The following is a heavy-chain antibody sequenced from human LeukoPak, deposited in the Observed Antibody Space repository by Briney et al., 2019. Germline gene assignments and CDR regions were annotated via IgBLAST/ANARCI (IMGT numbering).Heavy chain of an antibody. CDR3: AKLATVTTQVSGFDP. D-gene: IGHD4-17*01. V-gene: IGHV3-23*01. CDR2: ISGSGDNT. Sequence: GGSLRLSCVAAGFTFRTFAMSWVRQTPGKGREWVSAISGSGDNTYYAHSVKGRFTISRYNSKNTLYLQMDSLRAGDTATYYCAKLATVTTQVSGFDPWGQGTLVTVSS. J-gene: IGHJ5*02. CDR1: GFTFRTFA.